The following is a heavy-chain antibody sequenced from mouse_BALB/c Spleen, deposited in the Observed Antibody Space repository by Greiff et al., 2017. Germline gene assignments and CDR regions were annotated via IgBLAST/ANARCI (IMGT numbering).Heavy chain of an antibody. CDR1: GDSITSGY. J-gene: IGHJ2*01. D-gene: IGHD1-2*01. CDR3: ARRGYGRYFDY. CDR2: ISYSGST. Sequence: EVKLVESGPSLVKPSQTLSLTCSVTGDSITSGYWNWIRKFPGNKLEYMGYISYSGSTYYNPSLKSRISITRDTSKNQYYLQLNSVTTEDTAMYYCARRGYGRYFDYWGQGTTLTVSS. V-gene: IGHV3-8*02.